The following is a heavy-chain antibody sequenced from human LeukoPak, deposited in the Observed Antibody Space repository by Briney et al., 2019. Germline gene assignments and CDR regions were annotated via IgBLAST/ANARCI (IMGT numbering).Heavy chain of an antibody. V-gene: IGHV3-74*01. J-gene: IGHJ4*01. Sequence: GGSLRLSCAASGFTFTSFWIHWVRQVPGKGLVWVSYINNDGSSTSYADSVRGRFTISRDNAKNTLYLQMSSLRAEDTAVYYCGRDGTAPGLYFDLWGQGTLVTVSS. D-gene: IGHD6-13*01. CDR2: INNDGSST. CDR1: GFTFTSFW. CDR3: GRDGTAPGLYFDL.